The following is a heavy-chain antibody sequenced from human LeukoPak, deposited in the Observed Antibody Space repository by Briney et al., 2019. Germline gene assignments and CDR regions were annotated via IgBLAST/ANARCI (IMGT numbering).Heavy chain of an antibody. Sequence: GASVKVSCKASGYTFTGYCMHWVLQAPGQGLEWMGWINPNSGGTNYAQKFQGRVTMTRDTSISTAYMELSRLRSDDTAVYYCARDTAMETPHYYYYMDVWGKGTTVTVSS. CDR1: GYTFTGYC. V-gene: IGHV1-2*02. CDR2: INPNSGGT. D-gene: IGHD5-18*01. CDR3: ARDTAMETPHYYYYMDV. J-gene: IGHJ6*03.